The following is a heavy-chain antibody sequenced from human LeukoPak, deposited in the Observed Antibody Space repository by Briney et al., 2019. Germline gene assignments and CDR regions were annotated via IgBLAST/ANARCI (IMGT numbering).Heavy chain of an antibody. V-gene: IGHV3-23*01. J-gene: IGHJ4*02. D-gene: IGHD6-13*01. CDR2: ISGSGGST. CDR3: ATDSSTWYFDY. Sequence: PGGSLRLSCTASGFTFNNAWMSWVRQAPGKGLEWVSGISGSGGSTDYADSVKGRFTISRDNSKNTLYLQMNSLRAEDTAVYYCATDSSTWYFDYWGQGTQVTVSS. CDR1: GFTFNNAW.